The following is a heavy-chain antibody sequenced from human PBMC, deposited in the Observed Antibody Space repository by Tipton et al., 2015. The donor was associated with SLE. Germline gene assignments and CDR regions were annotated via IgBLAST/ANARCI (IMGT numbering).Heavy chain of an antibody. CDR3: ARGPEQWLVNPHYFDY. D-gene: IGHD6-19*01. J-gene: IGHJ4*02. CDR2: IYHSGST. CDR1: GGSISSGSYY. V-gene: IGHV4-39*07. Sequence: TLSLTCTVSGGSISSGSYYWGWIRQPPGKGLEWIGSIYHSGSTYYSPSLKSRVTISVDTSKNQFSLKPSSVTAADTAVYYCARGPEQWLVNPHYFDYWGQGTLVTVSS.